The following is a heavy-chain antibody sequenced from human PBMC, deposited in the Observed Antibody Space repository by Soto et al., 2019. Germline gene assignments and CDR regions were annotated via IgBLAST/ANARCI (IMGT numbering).Heavy chain of an antibody. CDR2: ISYDGSNK. V-gene: IGHV3-30*18. J-gene: IGHJ6*02. Sequence: GGSLRLSCAASGFTFSSYGMHWVRQAPGKGLEWVAVISYDGSNKYYADSGKGRFTISRDNSKNTLYLQMNSLRAEDTAVYYCAKDKELGDYYDSSGYYKTYYYYGMDVWGQGTTVTVSS. CDR3: AKDKELGDYYDSSGYYKTYYYYGMDV. D-gene: IGHD3-22*01. CDR1: GFTFSSYG.